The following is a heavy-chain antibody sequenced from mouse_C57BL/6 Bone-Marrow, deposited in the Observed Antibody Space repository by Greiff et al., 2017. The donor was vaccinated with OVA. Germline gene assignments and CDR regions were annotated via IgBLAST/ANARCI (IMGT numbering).Heavy chain of an antibody. CDR1: GYTFTDYY. J-gene: IGHJ3*01. D-gene: IGHD1-1*01. V-gene: IGHV1-26*01. CDR2: INPNNGGT. CDR3: ARSGYYYGSSPWFAY. Sequence: EVQLQQSGPELVKPGASVKISCKASGYTFTDYYMNWVKQSHGKSLEWIGDINPNNGGTSYNQKFKGKATLTVDKSSSTAYMELRSLTSEDSAVYYCARSGYYYGSSPWFAYWGQGTLVTVSA.